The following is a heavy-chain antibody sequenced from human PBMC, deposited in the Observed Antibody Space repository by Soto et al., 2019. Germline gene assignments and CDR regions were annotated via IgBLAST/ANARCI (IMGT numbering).Heavy chain of an antibody. CDR3: ARGDWPTQMDV. V-gene: IGHV4-39*07. CDR1: GGSISNSHYY. CDR2: IYYSGST. Sequence: SETLSLTCTVSGGSISNSHYYWGWIRQPPGQGLEWIGYIYYSGSTYYNPSLKSRVIISVDTSKNQFSLRLSSVTAADTAVYYCARGDWPTQMDVWGQGTTVTVSS. J-gene: IGHJ6*02. D-gene: IGHD2-21*01.